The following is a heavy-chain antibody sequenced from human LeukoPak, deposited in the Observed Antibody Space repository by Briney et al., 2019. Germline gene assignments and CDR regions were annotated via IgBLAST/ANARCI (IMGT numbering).Heavy chain of an antibody. CDR1: GFTLSSYR. D-gene: IGHD3-10*01. V-gene: IGHV3-48*01. Sequence: GSLRLSCSASGFTLSSYRINWVRQASGEGLEWVSYISSSSSTIYYADSVKGRFTISRDNAKNSLYLQMNSLRAEDTAVYYCARQGSEYYMDVWGKGTTVTVSS. CDR2: ISSSSSTI. CDR3: ARQGSEYYMDV. J-gene: IGHJ6*03.